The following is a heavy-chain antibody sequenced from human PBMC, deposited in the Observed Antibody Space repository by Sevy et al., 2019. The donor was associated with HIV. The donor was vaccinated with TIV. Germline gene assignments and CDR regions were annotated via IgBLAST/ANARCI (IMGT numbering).Heavy chain of an antibody. D-gene: IGHD1-7*01. V-gene: IGHV3-15*01. CDR1: GFTFSNAR. J-gene: IGHJ4*02. CDR2: IKSKTDGGTT. Sequence: GGSLRLSCAASGFTFSNARMSWVRQAPGKGLEWVGRIKSKTDGGTTDYAAPMKGRFTISRDDSKNTLYLQMNSLKTEDTAVYYCTTAAHNWNYYFDYWGQGTLVTVSS. CDR3: TTAAHNWNYYFDY.